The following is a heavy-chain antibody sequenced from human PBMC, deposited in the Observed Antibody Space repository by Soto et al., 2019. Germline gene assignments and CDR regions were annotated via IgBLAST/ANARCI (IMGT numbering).Heavy chain of an antibody. J-gene: IGHJ4*02. V-gene: IGHV3-21*01. CDR2: ISSSSSYI. CDR3: ARLTSGDSSGYYCY. D-gene: IGHD3-22*01. CDR1: GFTFSSYS. Sequence: EVQLVESGGGLVKPGGSLRLSCAASGFTFSSYSMNWVRQAPGKGLELVSSISSSSSYIYYADSVKGRFTISRDNAKNSLYLQMNSLRAEDTAVYYCARLTSGDSSGYYCYWGQGTLVTVSS.